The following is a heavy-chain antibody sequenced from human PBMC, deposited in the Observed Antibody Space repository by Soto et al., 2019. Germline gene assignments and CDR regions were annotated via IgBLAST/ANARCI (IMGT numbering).Heavy chain of an antibody. CDR2: ISYDGSNK. D-gene: IGHD6-13*01. J-gene: IGHJ4*02. CDR3: AREGTPSIAAAGSFDY. Sequence: GGSLRLSCAASGFTFSSYAMHWVRQAPGKGLEWVAVISYDGSNKYYADSVKGRFTISRDNSKNTLYLQMNSLRAEDTAVYYCAREGTPSIAAAGSFDYWGQGTLVTVSS. CDR1: GFTFSSYA. V-gene: IGHV3-30-3*01.